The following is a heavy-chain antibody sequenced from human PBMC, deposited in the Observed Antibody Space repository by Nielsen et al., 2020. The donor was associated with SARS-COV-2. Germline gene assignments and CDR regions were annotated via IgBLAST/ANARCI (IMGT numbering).Heavy chain of an antibody. CDR3: ARPKSGSYFDAFDI. Sequence: SLSLTCAASGFTFSSYAMHWVRQAPGKGLEWVAVISYDGSNKYYADSVKGRFTISRDNSKNTLYLQMNSLRAEDTAVYYCARPKSGSYFDAFDIWGKGTMVTVSS. CDR2: ISYDGSNK. D-gene: IGHD1-26*01. V-gene: IGHV3-30-3*01. J-gene: IGHJ3*02. CDR1: GFTFSSYA.